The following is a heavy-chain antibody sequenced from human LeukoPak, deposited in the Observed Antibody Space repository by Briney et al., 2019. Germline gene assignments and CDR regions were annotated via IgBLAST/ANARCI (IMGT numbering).Heavy chain of an antibody. D-gene: IGHD3-22*01. V-gene: IGHV3-48*03. CDR2: ISSSGSTI. CDR3: AGDLTHKYYYDSSGLD. J-gene: IGHJ4*02. CDR1: GFTFSSYE. Sequence: GGSLRLSCAASGFTFSSYEMNWVRQAPGKGLEWVSYISSSGSTIYYADSVKGRFTISRDNAKNSLYLQMNSLRAEDTAVYCCAGDLTHKYYYDSSGLDWGQGTLVTVSS.